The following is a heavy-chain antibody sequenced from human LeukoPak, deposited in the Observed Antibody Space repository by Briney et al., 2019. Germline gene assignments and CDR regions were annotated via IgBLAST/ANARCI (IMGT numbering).Heavy chain of an antibody. J-gene: IGHJ6*02. CDR3: ARDHPGVGATDYYYGMDV. D-gene: IGHD1-26*01. Sequence: GASVKVSCKASGGTFSSYAISWVRQAPGQGLEWMGGIIPIFGTANYAQKFQGRVTITTDESTSTAYMELSSLRSEDTAVYYCARDHPGVGATDYYYGMDVWGQGTTVTVSS. V-gene: IGHV1-69*05. CDR2: IIPIFGTA. CDR1: GGTFSSYA.